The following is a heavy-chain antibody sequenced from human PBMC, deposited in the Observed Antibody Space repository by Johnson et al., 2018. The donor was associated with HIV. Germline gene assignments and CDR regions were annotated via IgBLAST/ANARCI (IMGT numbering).Heavy chain of an antibody. Sequence: MQLVESGGGLVKPGGSLRLFCAVSGFIFSNAWMSWVRQAPGKGLEWVGRVNSKNDGGTTDYAAPVNGRFTISRDDSKNTLYLQMNSLKTEDTAVYYCTTVSVSLGNAFDIWGQGTMVTVSS. CDR2: VNSKNDGGTT. J-gene: IGHJ3*02. CDR3: TTVSVSLGNAFDI. CDR1: GFIFSNAW. V-gene: IGHV3-15*01.